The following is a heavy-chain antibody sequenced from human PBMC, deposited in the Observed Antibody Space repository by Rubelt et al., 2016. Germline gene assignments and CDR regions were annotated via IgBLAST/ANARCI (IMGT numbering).Heavy chain of an antibody. CDR3: AREPYRSSWCAGFDY. CDR2: MYYSGST. CDR1: GGSISTYY. Sequence: QVQLQELGPGLVKPSETLSPTCTVSGGSISTYYWSWIRQPPGKGLEWIGYMYYSGSTYYNQSLKSRVSISVGTSKIQFSLKLSTVNAADTAVYDCAREPYRSSWCAGFDYWGQETLVTVSS. J-gene: IGHJ4*02. D-gene: IGHD6-13*01. V-gene: IGHV4-59*12.